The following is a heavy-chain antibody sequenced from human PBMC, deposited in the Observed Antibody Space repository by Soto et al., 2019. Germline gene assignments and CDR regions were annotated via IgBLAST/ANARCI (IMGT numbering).Heavy chain of an antibody. V-gene: IGHV3-30*18. Sequence: QVHLVESGGGVVQPGRSLSLSCAASGFSFSTYGVHWVRQAPGKGLEWVAFISNDGSNKYYADSVKGRLTISRDNSKNTLYLQMNSLRAEDTAVYYCAKGFGNDWAFDYWGQGTLVTVSS. CDR2: ISNDGSNK. J-gene: IGHJ4*02. D-gene: IGHD1-1*01. CDR3: AKGFGNDWAFDY. CDR1: GFSFSTYG.